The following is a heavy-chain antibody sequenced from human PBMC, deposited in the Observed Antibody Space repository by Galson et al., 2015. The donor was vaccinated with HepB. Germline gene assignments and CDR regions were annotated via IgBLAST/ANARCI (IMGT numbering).Heavy chain of an antibody. V-gene: IGHV1-8*01. CDR1: GYTFTNYD. Sequence: SVKVSCKASGYTFTNYDINWVRQATGHGLEWMGWMNPKSGNTDYSQKFQGRVIMTRNTSIATADMELSSLRSDGTAVYSCARRTGRFGAQLGLFDTWGPGTLVPVSS. CDR3: ARRTGRFGAQLGLFDT. D-gene: IGHD3-10*01. J-gene: IGHJ5*02. CDR2: MNPKSGNT.